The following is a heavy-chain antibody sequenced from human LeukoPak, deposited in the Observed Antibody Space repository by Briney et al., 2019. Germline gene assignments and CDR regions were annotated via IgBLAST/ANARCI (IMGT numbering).Heavy chain of an antibody. CDR2: IYHSGST. D-gene: IGHD2-2*01. CDR3: ARHDRLGYCSSTNCPNAFDI. CDR1: GGSISSSNW. V-gene: IGHV4-4*02. Sequence: SGTLSLTCAVSGGSISSSNWWSWVRQPPGKGLEWIGEIYHSGSTNYNPSLKSRVTISVDKSKNQFSLKLSSVTAADTAVYYCARHDRLGYCSSTNCPNAFDIWGQGTMVTVSS. J-gene: IGHJ3*02.